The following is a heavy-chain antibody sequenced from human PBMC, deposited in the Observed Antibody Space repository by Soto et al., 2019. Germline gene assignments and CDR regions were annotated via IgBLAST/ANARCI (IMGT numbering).Heavy chain of an antibody. CDR2: IHYSGST. CDR3: ARHSYYSNPLRFDP. V-gene: IGHV4-59*08. CDR1: GCSITGYY. J-gene: IGHJ5*02. Sequence: PSEILSLTCTVSGCSITGYYWSWIRQPPGKGPEWIGNIHYSGSTNYNPSLKSRVTISVDTSKNQFSLRLSSVTAAETAVYYCARHSYYSNPLRFDPWGQGTLVTVS. D-gene: IGHD4-4*01.